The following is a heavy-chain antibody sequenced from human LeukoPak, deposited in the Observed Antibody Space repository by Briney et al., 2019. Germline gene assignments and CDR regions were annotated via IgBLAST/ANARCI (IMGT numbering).Heavy chain of an antibody. Sequence: PGRSLRLSCAASGFTFDDYAMHWVRQAPGKGLEWVSGISWNSGSIGYADSVKGRFTISRDNAKNSLYLQMNSLRAEDMALYYCAKDEYQLLSSGGIDYWGQGTLVTVSS. CDR1: GFTFDDYA. CDR2: ISWNSGSI. D-gene: IGHD2-2*01. V-gene: IGHV3-9*03. J-gene: IGHJ4*02. CDR3: AKDEYQLLSSGGIDY.